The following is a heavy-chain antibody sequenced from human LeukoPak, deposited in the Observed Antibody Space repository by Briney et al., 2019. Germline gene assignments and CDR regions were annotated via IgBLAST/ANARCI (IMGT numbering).Heavy chain of an antibody. D-gene: IGHD3-10*01. CDR2: FDPEDGET. V-gene: IGHV1-24*01. J-gene: IGHJ4*02. CDR1: GYTLTELS. CDR3: ATTYYYGSGSPVGYFDY. Sequence: ASVKVSCKVSGYTLTELSMHWVRQAPGKGLEWMGGFDPEDGETIYAQKFQGRVNMTEDTSTDTAYMELSSLRSEDTAVYYCATTYYYGSGSPVGYFDYWGQGTLVTVSS.